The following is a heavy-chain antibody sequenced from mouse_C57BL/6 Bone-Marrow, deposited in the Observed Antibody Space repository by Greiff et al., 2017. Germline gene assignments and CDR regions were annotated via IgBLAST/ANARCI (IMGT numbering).Heavy chain of an antibody. V-gene: IGHV1-59*01. Sequence: VQLQQPGAELVRPGTSVKLSCKASGYTFTSYWMHWVKQRPGQGLEWIGVIDPSDSYTNYNQKFKGKATLTVDTSSSTAYMQLSSLTSEDSAVYYCARRYHGDYAMDYWGQGTSVTVSS. CDR3: ARRYHGDYAMDY. CDR1: GYTFTSYW. CDR2: IDPSDSYT. D-gene: IGHD5-1-1*01. J-gene: IGHJ4*01.